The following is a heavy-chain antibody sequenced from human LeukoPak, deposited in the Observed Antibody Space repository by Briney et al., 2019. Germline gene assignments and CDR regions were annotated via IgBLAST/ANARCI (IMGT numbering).Heavy chain of an antibody. CDR2: ISGSGGST. J-gene: IGHJ4*02. CDR3: AKGYSSSWYYFDY. V-gene: IGHV3-23*01. D-gene: IGHD6-13*01. CDR1: GFTFSNFA. Sequence: PGGSLRLSCAASGFTFSNFAMSWVRQAPGKGLEWVSAISGSGGSTYYVDSVKGRFTISRDNSKNTLYLQMNSLRAEDTAVYYCAKGYSSSWYYFDYWGQGTLVTVSS.